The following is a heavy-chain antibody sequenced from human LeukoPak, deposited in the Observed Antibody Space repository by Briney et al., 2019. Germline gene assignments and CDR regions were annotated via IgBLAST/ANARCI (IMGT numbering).Heavy chain of an antibody. Sequence: PSETLSLTCTVSGGSISSYYWSWIRQPPGKGQEWIGYIYYSGSTNYNPSLKSRVTISVDTSKNQFSLKLSSVTAADTAVYYCARLRDGYNYRLDYWGQGTLVTVSS. CDR1: GGSISSYY. V-gene: IGHV4-59*08. J-gene: IGHJ4*02. CDR3: ARLRDGYNYRLDY. D-gene: IGHD5-24*01. CDR2: IYYSGST.